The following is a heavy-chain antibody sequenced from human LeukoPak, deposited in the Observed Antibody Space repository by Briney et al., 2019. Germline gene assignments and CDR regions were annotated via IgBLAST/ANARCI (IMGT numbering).Heavy chain of an antibody. D-gene: IGHD6-19*01. Sequence: GASVKVSCKASGYTFTSYGISWVRQAPGQGLEWMGWISAYNGNTNYAQKLQGRVTMTTDTSTSTAYMELSSLRSEDTAVYYCAKGWGNIAVALNDAFDIWGQGTMVTVSS. V-gene: IGHV1-18*01. CDR3: AKGWGNIAVALNDAFDI. CDR1: GYTFTSYG. CDR2: ISAYNGNT. J-gene: IGHJ3*02.